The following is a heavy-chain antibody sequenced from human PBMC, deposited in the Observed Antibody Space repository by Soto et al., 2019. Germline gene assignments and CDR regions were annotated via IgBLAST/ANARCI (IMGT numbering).Heavy chain of an antibody. CDR2: IYSTSAT. J-gene: IGHJ4*02. D-gene: IGHD1-26*01. V-gene: IGHV3-53*01. CDR3: ARGIVGATDFDH. CDR1: GLNVRNNY. Sequence: EVQLVESGGGLIQPGGSLRLSCEASGLNVRNNYMHWVRQAPGKGLEWVAVIYSTSATYYADSVKGRFTISSDDSDKTLFLQMNYLRLEEPGMYFFARGIVGATDFDHWGQGTLGTVSP.